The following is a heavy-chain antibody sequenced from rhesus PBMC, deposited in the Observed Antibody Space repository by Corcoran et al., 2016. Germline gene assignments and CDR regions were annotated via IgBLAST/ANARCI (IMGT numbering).Heavy chain of an antibody. J-gene: IGHJ4*01. CDR3: ACLSSWSPDY. Sequence: QVQLQESGPGLVKPSETLSLTCAVSGGSISGYYYWSWIRQPPGKGLEWIGSIYGSGGSNYLNPYLKSRVTLSVDTSKNQFSLKLSSVTAADTAVYYCACLSSWSPDYWGQGVLVTVSS. D-gene: IGHD6-13*01. CDR1: GGSISGYYY. V-gene: IGHV4S14*01. CDR2: IYGSGGSN.